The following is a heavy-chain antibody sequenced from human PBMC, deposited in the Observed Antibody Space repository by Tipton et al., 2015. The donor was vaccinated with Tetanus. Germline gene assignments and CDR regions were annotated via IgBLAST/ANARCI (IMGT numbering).Heavy chain of an antibody. D-gene: IGHD6-19*01. CDR3: VRDGGSSGWLAY. V-gene: IGHV3-30*03. CDR2: ISNDASHI. J-gene: IGHJ4*02. CDR1: GYNFRNNG. Sequence: SLRLSCVASGYNFRNNGMHWVRQAPGKGLEWVAVISNDASHIYYADSVRGRFTMSRENNKNTVHLQMNSLRVEDTAVYYCVRDGGSSGWLAYWGQGTLVTVSS.